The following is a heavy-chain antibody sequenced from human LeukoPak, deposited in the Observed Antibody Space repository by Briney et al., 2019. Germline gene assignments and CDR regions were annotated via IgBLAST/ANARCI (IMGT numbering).Heavy chain of an antibody. CDR2: IKSKTDGGTT. CDR1: GFTFSNAW. CDR3: TTEFEGMTAPAYYYDSSRAADAFDI. Sequence: GGSLRLSCAASGFTFSNAWMSRVRQSPGKGLEWVGRIKSKTDGGTTDYVAPVKGRFTISRDDSKNTLYLQMNSLKTEDTAVYYCTTEFEGMTAPAYYYDSSRAADAFDIWGQGTKVTVSS. J-gene: IGHJ3*02. D-gene: IGHD3-22*01. V-gene: IGHV3-15*01.